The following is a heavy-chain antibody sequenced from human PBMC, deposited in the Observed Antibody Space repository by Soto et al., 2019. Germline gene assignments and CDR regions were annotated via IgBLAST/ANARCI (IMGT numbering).Heavy chain of an antibody. CDR2: ISYDGSNK. V-gene: IGHV3-30*18. D-gene: IGHD3-22*01. J-gene: IGHJ4*02. CDR3: AKDIAYYYDSSGYYPFDY. CDR1: GFTFSSYG. Sequence: GGSLRLSCAASGFTFSSYGMHWVRQAPGKGLEWVAVISYDGSNKYYADSVKGRFTISRDNSKNTLYLQMNSLRAEDTAVYYCAKDIAYYYDSSGYYPFDYWGQGTLVTVSS.